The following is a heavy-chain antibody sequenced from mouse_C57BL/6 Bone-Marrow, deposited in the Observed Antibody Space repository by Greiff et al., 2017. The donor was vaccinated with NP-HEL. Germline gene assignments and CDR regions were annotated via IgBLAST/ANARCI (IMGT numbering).Heavy chain of an antibody. D-gene: IGHD3-3*01. Sequence: EVKLVESGPELVKPGASVKIPCKASGFTFTDYNMDWVKQSHGKSLEWIGDINPNNGGTIYKQKFKGKATLTVDNSSSTAYMELRSLKSEDTAVYYCAREGWTGAMDYWGQGTTVTVSS. V-gene: IGHV1-18*01. CDR1: GFTFTDYN. J-gene: IGHJ4*01. CDR2: INPNNGGT. CDR3: AREGWTGAMDY.